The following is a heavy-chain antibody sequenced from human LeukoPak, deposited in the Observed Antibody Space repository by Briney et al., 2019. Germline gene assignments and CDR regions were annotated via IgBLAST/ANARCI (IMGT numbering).Heavy chain of an antibody. Sequence: PGGSLRLSCAASGFTFSSYGIHWVRQAPGKGLEWVAFIRYDGSNKYYADSVKGRFTISRDNSKNTLYLQMNSLRAEDTAVYYCAKGYYGDYPDAFDIWGQGTMVTVSS. V-gene: IGHV3-30*02. CDR3: AKGYYGDYPDAFDI. J-gene: IGHJ3*02. CDR1: GFTFSSYG. D-gene: IGHD4-17*01. CDR2: IRYDGSNK.